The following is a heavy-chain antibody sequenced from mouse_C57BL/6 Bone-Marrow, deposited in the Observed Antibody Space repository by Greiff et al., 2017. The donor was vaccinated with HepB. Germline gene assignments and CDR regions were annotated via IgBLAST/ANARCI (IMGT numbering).Heavy chain of an antibody. CDR3: ARREYFAY. CDR1: GYTFTSYG. D-gene: IGHD5-2*01. V-gene: IGHV1-81*01. Sequence: VKLQESGAELARPGASVKLSCKASGYTFTSYGISWVKQRTGQGLEWIGEIYPRSGNTYYNEKFKGKATLTADKSSSTAYMELRSLTSEDSAVYFCARREYFAYWGQGTLVTVSA. CDR2: IYPRSGNT. J-gene: IGHJ3*01.